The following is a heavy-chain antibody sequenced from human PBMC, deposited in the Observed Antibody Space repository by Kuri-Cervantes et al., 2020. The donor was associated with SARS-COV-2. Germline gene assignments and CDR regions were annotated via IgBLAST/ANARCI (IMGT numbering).Heavy chain of an antibody. CDR2: IYYSGST. J-gene: IGHJ5*02. CDR3: ARAATVTTRGWFDP. CDR1: GGSISSYY. D-gene: IGHD4-11*01. V-gene: IGHV4-59*12. Sequence: ESLKISCTVSGGSISSYYWSWIRQPPGKGLEWIGYIYYSGSTNYNPSLKSRVTISVDTSKNQFSLKLSSVTAADTAVYYCARAATVTTRGWFDPWGQGTLVTVSS.